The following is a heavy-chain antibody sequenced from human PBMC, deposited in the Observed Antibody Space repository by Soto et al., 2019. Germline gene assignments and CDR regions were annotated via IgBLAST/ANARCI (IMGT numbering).Heavy chain of an antibody. CDR2: IYADGRT. V-gene: IGHV3-53*01. CDR1: GFTVSSDY. D-gene: IGHD3-22*01. J-gene: IGHJ4*02. CDR3: ARGLSPGYNDNRGYFHLDY. Sequence: EVQVVESGGGLIQPGGFLRLSCAASGFTVSSDYMTWVRQAPGKGLEWVSVIYADGRTYYPDSVKGRFTISRDNSKNMVYLQMNTLRAEDTAVYYCARGLSPGYNDNRGYFHLDYWGQGTLVTVSS.